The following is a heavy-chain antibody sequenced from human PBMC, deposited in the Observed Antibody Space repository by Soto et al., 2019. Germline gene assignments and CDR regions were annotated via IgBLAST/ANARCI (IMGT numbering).Heavy chain of an antibody. CDR3: ARERGSSKGYYYYMDV. CDR1: GGSISSYY. CDR2: IYYSGST. D-gene: IGHD6-13*01. V-gene: IGHV4-59*01. Sequence: SETLSLTCTVSGGSISSYYWSWIRQPPGKGLEWIGYIYYSGSTNYNPSLKSRVTISVDTSKNQFSLKLSSVTAADTAVYYCARERGSSKGYYYYMDVWGKGTTVTVSS. J-gene: IGHJ6*03.